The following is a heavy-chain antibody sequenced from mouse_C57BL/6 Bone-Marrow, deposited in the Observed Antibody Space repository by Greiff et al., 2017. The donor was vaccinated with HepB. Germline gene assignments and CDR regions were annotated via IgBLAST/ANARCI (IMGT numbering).Heavy chain of an antibody. CDR1: GFNIKDDY. CDR2: IDPENGDT. D-gene: IGHD2-12*01. J-gene: IGHJ4*01. Sequence: VQLQQSGAELVRPGASVKLSCTASGFNIKDDYMHWVKQRPEQGLEWIGWIDPENGDTEYASKFQGKATITADTSSNTAYLQLSSLTSEDTAVYYCTKDSYYSYYYAMDCWGQGTAVTVSS. CDR3: TKDSYYSYYYAMDC. V-gene: IGHV14-4*01.